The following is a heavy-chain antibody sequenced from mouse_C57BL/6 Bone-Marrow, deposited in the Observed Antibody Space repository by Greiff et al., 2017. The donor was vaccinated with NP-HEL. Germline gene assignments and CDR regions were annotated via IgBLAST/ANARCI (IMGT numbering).Heavy chain of an antibody. J-gene: IGHJ3*01. CDR1: GYTFTSYW. CDR3: ARRDYGSGASFAY. Sequence: VPLQQSGAELAKPGASVKLSCKASGYTFTSYWMHWVKQRPGQGLEWIGYINPSSGYTKSNQKFKDKATLTADKSSSTAYMQLSSLTYEDSAVYYCARRDYGSGASFAYWGQGTLVTVSA. D-gene: IGHD1-1*01. V-gene: IGHV1-7*01. CDR2: INPSSGYT.